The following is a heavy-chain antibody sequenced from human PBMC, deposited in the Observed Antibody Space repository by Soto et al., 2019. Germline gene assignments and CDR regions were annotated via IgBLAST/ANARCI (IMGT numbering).Heavy chain of an antibody. D-gene: IGHD1-26*01. CDR1: GFTFSSYE. V-gene: IGHV3-48*03. J-gene: IGHJ4*02. CDR2: ISSSGSTI. Sequence: VGSLRLSCAASGFTFSSYEMNWVRQAPGKGLEWVSYISSSGSTIYYADSVKGRFTISRDNAKNSLYMQMNSLRAEDTAVYYCARELWELAVDYWGQGTLVTVSS. CDR3: ARELWELAVDY.